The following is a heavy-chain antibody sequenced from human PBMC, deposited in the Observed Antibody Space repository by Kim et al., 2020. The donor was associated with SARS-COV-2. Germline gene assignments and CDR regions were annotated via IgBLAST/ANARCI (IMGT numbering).Heavy chain of an antibody. CDR2: ISYDGSNK. D-gene: IGHD5-18*01. CDR1: GFTFSSYG. V-gene: IGHV3-30*18. Sequence: GGSLRLSCAASGFTFSSYGMHWVRQAPGKGLEWVAVISYDGSNKYYADSVKGRFTISRDNSKNTLYLQMNSLRAEDTAVYYCAKDRQRGYSYGYVFDYWGQGTLVTVSS. CDR3: AKDRQRGYSYGYVFDY. J-gene: IGHJ4*02.